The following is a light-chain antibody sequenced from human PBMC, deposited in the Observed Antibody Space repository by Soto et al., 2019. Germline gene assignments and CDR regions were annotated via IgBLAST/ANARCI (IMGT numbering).Light chain of an antibody. CDR2: DVS. V-gene: IGLV2-14*01. Sequence: QSALTQPASVSGSPGQSITISCTGTSSDVGGYNYVSWYQQHPGKAPKLMIYDVSNRPSGVSNRFSGSKSGNTASLTISGRQAEDEADYYCSSYTSSSTRRVFGTGTKLTVL. J-gene: IGLJ1*01. CDR3: SSYTSSSTRRV. CDR1: SSDVGGYNY.